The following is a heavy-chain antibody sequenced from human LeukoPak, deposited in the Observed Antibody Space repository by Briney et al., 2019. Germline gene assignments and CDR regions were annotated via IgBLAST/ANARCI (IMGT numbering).Heavy chain of an antibody. V-gene: IGHV3-30-3*01. CDR3: ARDPHCSSTSCYPDY. D-gene: IGHD2-2*01. J-gene: IGHJ4*02. Sequence: PGRSLRLSCAASGFTFSSYAMHWVRQAPGKGLEWVAVISYDGSNKYYADSVKGRFTTSRDNSKNTLYLQMNSLRAEDTAVYYCARDPHCSSTSCYPDYWGQGTLVTVSS. CDR1: GFTFSSYA. CDR2: ISYDGSNK.